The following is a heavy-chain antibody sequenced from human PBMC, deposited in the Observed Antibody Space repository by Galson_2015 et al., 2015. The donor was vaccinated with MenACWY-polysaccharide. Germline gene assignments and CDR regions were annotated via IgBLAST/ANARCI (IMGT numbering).Heavy chain of an antibody. D-gene: IGHD2-2*01. CDR2: IWYDGSNK. CDR1: GFTFSSYG. J-gene: IGHJ6*02. V-gene: IGHV3-33*01. Sequence: SLRLSCAASGFTFSSYGMHWVRQAPGKGLEWVAVIWYDGSNKYYADSVKGRFTISRDNSKNTLYLQMNSLRAEDTAVYYCARVGYCSSTSPSSPYYYGMDVWGQGTTVTVSS. CDR3: ARVGYCSSTSPSSPYYYGMDV.